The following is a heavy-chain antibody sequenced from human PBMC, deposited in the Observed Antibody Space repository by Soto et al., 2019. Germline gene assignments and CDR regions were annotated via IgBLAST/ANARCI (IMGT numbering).Heavy chain of an antibody. CDR3: AGSVVIDCFDY. CDR1: GGSISSSSYY. J-gene: IGHJ4*02. Sequence: QLQLQESGPGLVKPSETLSLTCTVSGGSISSSSYYWGWIRQPPGKGLEWIGSIYYSGSTYYNPSLKSRVTISVDTSKNQFSLKLSSVTAADTAVYYCAGSVVIDCFDYWGQGTLVTVSS. V-gene: IGHV4-39*01. CDR2: IYYSGST. D-gene: IGHD3-22*01.